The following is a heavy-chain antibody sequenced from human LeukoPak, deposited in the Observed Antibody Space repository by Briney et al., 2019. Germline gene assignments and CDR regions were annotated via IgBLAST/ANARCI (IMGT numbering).Heavy chain of an antibody. CDR2: IYYSGST. J-gene: IGHJ4*02. CDR3: ARHRGWVFDY. V-gene: IGHV4-39*01. D-gene: IGHD6-19*01. Sequence: SETLSLTCTVSVGSISSSSYYWGWIRQPPGEGLEWIVRIYYSGSTYYNPSRKIRVTISVDTSKHQFSLKLSSVTAADTAVYYCARHRGWVFDYWGQGTLVTVSS. CDR1: VGSISSSSYY.